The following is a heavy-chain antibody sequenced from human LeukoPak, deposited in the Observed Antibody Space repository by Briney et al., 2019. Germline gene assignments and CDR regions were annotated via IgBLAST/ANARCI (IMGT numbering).Heavy chain of an antibody. J-gene: IGHJ4*02. Sequence: SETLSLTCAVYGGSFSGYYWSWIRQPPGKGLEWIGEINHSGSTNYNPSLKSRVTISVGTSKNQFSLKLSSVTAADTAVYYCARYPTGRSTVTSFDYWGQGTLVTVSS. CDR2: INHSGST. D-gene: IGHD4-17*01. CDR1: GGSFSGYY. CDR3: ARYPTGRSTVTSFDY. V-gene: IGHV4-34*01.